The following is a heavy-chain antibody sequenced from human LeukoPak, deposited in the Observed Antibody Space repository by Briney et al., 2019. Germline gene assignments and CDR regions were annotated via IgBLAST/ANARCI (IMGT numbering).Heavy chain of an antibody. V-gene: IGHV4-59*01. CDR2: IYYSGNS. Sequence: PSETLSLTCTVSGGSISTYYWSWIRQPPGKGLEWIGYIYYSGNSNYNPSLKSRVTISVDTSKIQFSLKLSSVTAADTAVYYCASRSVVAATWYFDSWGQGTLVTVSS. CDR3: ASRSVVAATWYFDS. D-gene: IGHD2-15*01. CDR1: GGSISTYY. J-gene: IGHJ4*02.